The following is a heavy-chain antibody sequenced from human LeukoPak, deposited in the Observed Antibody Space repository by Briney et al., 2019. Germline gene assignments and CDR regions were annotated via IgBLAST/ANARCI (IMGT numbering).Heavy chain of an antibody. J-gene: IGHJ4*02. CDR1: GFTFSSYW. Sequence: GGSLRLSCAASGFTFSSYWMSCVRQAPGNGREWVANIKQDGSEKYYVDSVKGRFTISRDNAKNSLFLQMNSLRAEDTAVYYCARNRYYHDSSGYSNWGQGTLVTVSS. D-gene: IGHD3-22*01. CDR3: ARNRYYHDSSGYSN. CDR2: IKQDGSEK. V-gene: IGHV3-7*01.